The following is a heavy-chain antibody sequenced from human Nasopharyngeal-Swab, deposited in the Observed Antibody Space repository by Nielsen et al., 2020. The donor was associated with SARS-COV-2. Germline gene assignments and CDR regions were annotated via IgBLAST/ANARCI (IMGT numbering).Heavy chain of an antibody. D-gene: IGHD4-17*01. CDR3: ARSINDYGDYHGVLDI. CDR1: GFSLSTSAMC. Sequence: SGPTLVKPTQTLTLTCTFSGFSLSTSAMCVSWIRQPPGKALEWLARIDWDDDKYYSTSLKTRLTISKDTSKNQVVLTMTNMDPVDTATYYCARSINDYGDYHGVLDIWGQGTMVTVSS. V-gene: IGHV2-70*11. CDR2: IDWDDDK. J-gene: IGHJ3*02.